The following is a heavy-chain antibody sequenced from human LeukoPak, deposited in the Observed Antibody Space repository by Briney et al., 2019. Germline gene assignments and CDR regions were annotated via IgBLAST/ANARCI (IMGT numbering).Heavy chain of an antibody. V-gene: IGHV1-8*01. Sequence: ASVKVSCKASGYTFTSYDINWVRQASGQGLEWMGLMNPNNGNTDYAQKFQGRVTLTRNTSISTAYMELSSLRSEDTAVYYCARGIVTMVRRPNYYYYGMDVWGQGTTVTVSS. D-gene: IGHD3-10*01. CDR3: ARGIVTMVRRPNYYYYGMDV. J-gene: IGHJ6*02. CDR1: GYTFTSYD. CDR2: MNPNNGNT.